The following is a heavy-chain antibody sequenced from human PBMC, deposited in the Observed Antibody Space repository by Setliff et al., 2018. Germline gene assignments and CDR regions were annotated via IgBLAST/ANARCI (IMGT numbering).Heavy chain of an antibody. J-gene: IGHJ4*02. CDR1: GESFSNNY. CDR2: SNHGGST. Sequence: PSETLSLTCSVYGESFSNNYWSWIRQSPGRGLEWIGESNHGGSTSYNPSLKSRLTMSVDTSKNQFSLKLTSVTAADSAVYYCAKFGPLDLTGDWAFDNWGQGTLVTVSS. V-gene: IGHV4-34*01. CDR3: AKFGPLDLTGDWAFDN. D-gene: IGHD7-27*01.